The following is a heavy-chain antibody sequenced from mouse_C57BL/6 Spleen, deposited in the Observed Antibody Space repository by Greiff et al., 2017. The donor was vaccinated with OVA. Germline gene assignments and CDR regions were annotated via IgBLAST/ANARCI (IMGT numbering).Heavy chain of an antibody. J-gene: IGHJ1*03. CDR2: IYPSDSET. D-gene: IGHD2-3*01. CDR3: ARSGDGYLWYFDV. V-gene: IGHV1-61*01. CDR1: GYTFTSYW. Sequence: QVQLQQPGAELVRPGSSVKLSCKASGYTFTSYWMDWVKQRPGQGLEWIGNIYPSDSETHYNQKFKDKATLTVDKSSSTAYIQLSSLTSEDSAVYYCARSGDGYLWYFDVWGTGTTVTVSS.